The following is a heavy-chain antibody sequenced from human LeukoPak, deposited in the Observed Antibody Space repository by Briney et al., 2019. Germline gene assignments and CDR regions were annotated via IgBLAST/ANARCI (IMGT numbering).Heavy chain of an antibody. J-gene: IGHJ4*02. V-gene: IGHV4-31*03. Sequence: SETLSLTCTVSGGSISSGGYYWSWIRQHPGKGLEWIGYIYYSGSTYHNPSLKSRVTISVDTSKNQFSLKLSSVTAADTAVYYCARGSDYGDAYFDYWGQGTLVTVSS. CDR1: GGSISSGGYY. CDR2: IYYSGST. CDR3: ARGSDYGDAYFDY. D-gene: IGHD4-17*01.